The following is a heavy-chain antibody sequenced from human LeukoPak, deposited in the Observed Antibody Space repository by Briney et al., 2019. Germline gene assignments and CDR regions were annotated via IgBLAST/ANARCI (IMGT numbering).Heavy chain of an antibody. V-gene: IGHV1-24*01. CDR1: GYTLTELS. CDR3: VWLVPRNWFDP. J-gene: IGHJ5*02. CDR2: FDPEDGET. Sequence: ASVKVSCQVSGYTLTELSMHWVRQAPGKGLEWMGGFDPEDGETIYAQKFQGRVTMTEDTSTDTAYMELSSLRSEDTAVYYCVWLVPRNWFDPWGQGTLVTVSS. D-gene: IGHD6-19*01.